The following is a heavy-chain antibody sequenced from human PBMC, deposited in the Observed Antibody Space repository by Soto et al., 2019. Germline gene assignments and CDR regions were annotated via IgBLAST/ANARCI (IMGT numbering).Heavy chain of an antibody. CDR1: GGTFSGHG. CDR2: IMPTFGSA. J-gene: IGHJ4*02. CDR3: ASGRSAQYFDY. D-gene: IGHD1-26*01. V-gene: IGHV1-69*06. Sequence: GASVKVSCKASGGTFSGHGIAWVRQVPGQGLEWMGGIMPTFGSATYAPKFQGRVTISADKSTSTAYMELSSLRSEDTAVYFCASGRSAQYFDYWGQGTLVTVSS.